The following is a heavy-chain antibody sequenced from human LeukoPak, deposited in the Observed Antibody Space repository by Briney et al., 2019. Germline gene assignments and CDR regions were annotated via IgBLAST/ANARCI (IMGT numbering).Heavy chain of an antibody. D-gene: IGHD1-14*01. CDR2: IKQDGSEK. CDR3: AREGEPVKGYYYYYGMDV. V-gene: IGHV3-7*01. CDR1: GFTFSSYA. Sequence: GGSLRLSCAASGFTFSSYAMSWVRQAPGKGLEWVANIKQDGSEKYYVDSVKGRFTISRDNAKNSLYLQMNSLRAEDTAVYYCAREGEPVKGYYYYYGMDVWGQGTTVTVSS. J-gene: IGHJ6*02.